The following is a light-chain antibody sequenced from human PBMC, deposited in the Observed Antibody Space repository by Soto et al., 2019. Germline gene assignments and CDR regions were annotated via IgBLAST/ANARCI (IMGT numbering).Light chain of an antibody. CDR1: SSNVGSNT. CDR3: AAWDDSLNGQMI. J-gene: IGLJ2*01. CDR2: SNN. V-gene: IGLV1-44*01. Sequence: QLVLTQPPSVSGTPGQRVTISCSGSSSNVGSNTVNWYQQLPGTAPKLLIYSNNQRPSGVSDRFSGSKSGTSASLAISGLQSGDEADYYCAAWDDSLNGQMIFGGGTKLTVL.